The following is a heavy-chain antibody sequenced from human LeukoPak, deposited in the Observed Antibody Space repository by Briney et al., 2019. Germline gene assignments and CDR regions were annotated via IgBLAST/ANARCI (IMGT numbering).Heavy chain of an antibody. V-gene: IGHV3-21*01. J-gene: IGHJ4*02. CDR1: GFTFSSYS. CDR3: AREAFAGGLRYFDWLPIDY. CDR2: ISSSSSYI. Sequence: GGSLRLSCAASGFTFSSYSMNWVRQAPGKGLEWVSSISSSSSYIYYADSVKGRFTISRDNVKNSLYLQMNSLRAEDTAVYYCAREAFAGGLRYFDWLPIDYWGQGTLVTVSS. D-gene: IGHD3-9*01.